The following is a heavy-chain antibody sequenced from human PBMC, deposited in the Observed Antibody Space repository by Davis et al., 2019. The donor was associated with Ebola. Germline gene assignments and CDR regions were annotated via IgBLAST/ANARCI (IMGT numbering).Heavy chain of an antibody. CDR3: AGDPWGPIAAARDNWFDP. V-gene: IGHV1-69*04. Sequence: SVKVSCKPSGYTFTSYGISWVRQAPGQGLEWMGRIIPILGIANYAQKFQGRVTITADKSTSTAYMELSSLGSEDTAVYYCAGDPWGPIAAARDNWFDPWGQGTLVTVSS. J-gene: IGHJ5*02. D-gene: IGHD6-13*01. CDR2: IIPILGIA. CDR1: GYTFTSYG.